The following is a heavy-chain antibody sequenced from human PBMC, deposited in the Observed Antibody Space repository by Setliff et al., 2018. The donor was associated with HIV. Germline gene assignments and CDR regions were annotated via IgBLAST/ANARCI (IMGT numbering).Heavy chain of an antibody. Sequence: SETLSLTCNVSGGSISNYFWSWIRQPPGKGLEWVGYIYSSGRTNYNPSLKRRVTMSLDTSKNQFSLKLNSVTATATALYYCARAKFYYDSSGFFPLPAAFDFWGQGTMVTVSS. CDR2: IYSSGRT. V-gene: IGHV4-4*08. D-gene: IGHD3-22*01. J-gene: IGHJ3*01. CDR3: ARAKFYYDSSGFFPLPAAFDF. CDR1: GGSISNYF.